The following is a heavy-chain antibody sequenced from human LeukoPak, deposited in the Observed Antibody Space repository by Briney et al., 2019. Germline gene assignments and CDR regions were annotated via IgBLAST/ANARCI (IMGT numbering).Heavy chain of an antibody. V-gene: IGHV3-30*04. CDR3: ARDRAGRYCSSTSCYKSHYFDY. Sequence: PGGSLRLSCAASGFTFSSYAMHWVRQAPGKELEWVAVISYDGSNKYYADSVKGRFTISRDNSKNTLYLQMNSLRAEDTAVYYCARDRAGRYCSSTSCYKSHYFDYWGQGTLVTVSS. CDR2: ISYDGSNK. J-gene: IGHJ4*02. D-gene: IGHD2-2*02. CDR1: GFTFSSYA.